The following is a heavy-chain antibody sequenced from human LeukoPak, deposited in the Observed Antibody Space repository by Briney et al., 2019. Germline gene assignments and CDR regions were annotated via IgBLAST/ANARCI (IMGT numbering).Heavy chain of an antibody. CDR2: ISSSSSYI. J-gene: IGHJ3*02. Sequence: PGGSPRLSCAASGFTFSSYSINWVRQAPGKGLEWVSSISSSSSYIYYADSVKGRFTISRDNAKNSLYLQMNSLRAEDTAVYYCARVGHYDILTGHAFDIWGQGTMVTVSS. D-gene: IGHD3-9*01. CDR1: GFTFSSYS. CDR3: ARVGHYDILTGHAFDI. V-gene: IGHV3-21*03.